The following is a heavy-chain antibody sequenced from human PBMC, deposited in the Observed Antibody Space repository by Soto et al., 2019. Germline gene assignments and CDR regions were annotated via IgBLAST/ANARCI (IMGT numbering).Heavy chain of an antibody. V-gene: IGHV3-30*03. D-gene: IGHD2-8*01. CDR1: GFTFSSYG. CDR3: ARVHCTNGICYSVRLDY. J-gene: IGHJ4*02. Sequence: GGSLRLSCAASGFTFSSYGMHWVRQAPGKGLEWVAVISYDGSNKYYADSVKGRFTISRDNSKNTLYLQMNSLRAEDTAVYYCARVHCTNGICYSVRLDYWGQGTLVTVSS. CDR2: ISYDGSNK.